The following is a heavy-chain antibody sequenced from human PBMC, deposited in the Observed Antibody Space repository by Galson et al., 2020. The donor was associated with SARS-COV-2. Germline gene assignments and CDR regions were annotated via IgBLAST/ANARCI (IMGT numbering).Heavy chain of an antibody. J-gene: IGHJ6*03. CDR3: ARRQYYNDYMYV. Sequence: SETLSLTCTVPGGSISTSSDYWCWIRQPPGKGLEWIETISSSGSIYYNPSLKNRVVISVDKSKNQFSLRMSSVTAADTAVYYCARRQYYNDYMYVWGKGTAVIFS. CDR2: ISSSGSI. CDR1: GGSISTSSDY. V-gene: IGHV4-39*01.